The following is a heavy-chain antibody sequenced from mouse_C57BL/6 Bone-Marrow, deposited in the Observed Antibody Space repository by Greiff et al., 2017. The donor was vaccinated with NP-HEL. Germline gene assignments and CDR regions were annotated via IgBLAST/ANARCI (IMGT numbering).Heavy chain of an antibody. V-gene: IGHV1-59*01. CDR2: IDPSDSYT. J-gene: IGHJ4*01. CDR1: GYTFTSYW. CDR3: ALYYYGSSYGGY. Sequence: QVHVKQPGAELVRPGTSVKLSCKASGYTFTSYWMHWVKQRPGQGLEWIGVIDPSDSYTNYNQKFKGKATLTVDTSPSTAYMQLSSLTSEDSAVYYCALYYYGSSYGGYWGQGTSVTVSS. D-gene: IGHD1-1*01.